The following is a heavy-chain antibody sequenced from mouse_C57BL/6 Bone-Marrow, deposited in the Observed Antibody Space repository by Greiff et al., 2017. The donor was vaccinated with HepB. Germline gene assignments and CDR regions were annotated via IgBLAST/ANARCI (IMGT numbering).Heavy chain of an antibody. CDR3: ARSSHYGSSYYFDY. CDR1: GFTFTDYY. D-gene: IGHD1-1*01. J-gene: IGHJ2*01. CDR2: IRNKANGYTT. V-gene: IGHV7-3*01. Sequence: EVKVVESGGGLVQPGGSLSLSCAASGFTFTDYYMSWVRQPPGKALEWLGFIRNKANGYTTEYSASVKGRFTISRDNSQSILYLQMNALRAEDSATYYCARSSHYGSSYYFDYWGQGTTLTVSS.